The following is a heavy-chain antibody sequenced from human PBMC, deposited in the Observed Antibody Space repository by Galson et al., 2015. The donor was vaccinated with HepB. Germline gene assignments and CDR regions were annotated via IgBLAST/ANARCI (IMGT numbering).Heavy chain of an antibody. CDR3: ARDTTTGSPDY. CDR1: GFIFSNYG. J-gene: IGHJ4*02. D-gene: IGHD3-10*01. CDR2: IWYDGSNK. V-gene: IGHV3-33*01. Sequence: LRLSCAASGFIFSNYGMHRVRQAPGKGLEWVALIWYDGSNKFYADSVRGRFTISRDNSKNTLYLQVSSLRVEDTAVYYCARDTTTGSPDYWGQGTLVTVSS.